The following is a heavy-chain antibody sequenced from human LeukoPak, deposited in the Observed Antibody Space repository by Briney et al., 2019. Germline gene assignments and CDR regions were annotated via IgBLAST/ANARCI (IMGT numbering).Heavy chain of an antibody. CDR3: ARDSRVLGFDY. V-gene: IGHV3-11*04. D-gene: IGHD2-8*02. CDR1: GFTFSDYY. CDR2: ISGSGSTI. J-gene: IGHJ4*02. Sequence: GGSLRLSCAASGFTFSDYYMSWIRQAPGKGLEWVSYISGSGSTIYYADSVKGRFTISRDNAQNLLYLEMNSLRAEDTAVYYCARDSRVLGFDYWGQGTLLTVSS.